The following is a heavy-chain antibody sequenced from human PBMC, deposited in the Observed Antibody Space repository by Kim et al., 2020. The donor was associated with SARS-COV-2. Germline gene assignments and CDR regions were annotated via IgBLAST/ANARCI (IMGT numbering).Heavy chain of an antibody. Sequence: GGSLRLSCAASGFTFSSYSMNWVRQAPGKGLEWVSSISSSSSYIYYADSVKGRFTISRDNAKNSLYLQMNSLRAEDTAVYYCARELDKLNNGMDVWGQGTTVTVSS. CDR3: ARELDKLNNGMDV. D-gene: IGHD1-1*01. CDR1: GFTFSSYS. CDR2: ISSSSSYI. J-gene: IGHJ6*02. V-gene: IGHV3-21*01.